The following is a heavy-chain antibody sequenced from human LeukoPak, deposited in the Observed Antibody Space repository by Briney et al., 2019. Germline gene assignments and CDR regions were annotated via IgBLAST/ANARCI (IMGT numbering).Heavy chain of an antibody. J-gene: IGHJ4*02. CDR1: GFTFSTFG. V-gene: IGHV3-23*01. Sequence: GGSLRLSCAASGFTFSTFGMSWVRQAPGKGLEWVSSISDTGGYTYYADSTKGRFTISRDNSKNTLYLQMNSLRAEDTAVYHCANGGSMAHEKIHNWGQGTLVTVSS. CDR2: ISDTGGYT. D-gene: IGHD2/OR15-2a*01. CDR3: ANGGSMAHEKIHN.